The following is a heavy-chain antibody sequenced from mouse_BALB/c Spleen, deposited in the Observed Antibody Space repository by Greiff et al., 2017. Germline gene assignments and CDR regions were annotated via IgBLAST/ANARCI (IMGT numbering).Heavy chain of an antibody. CDR3: ARSFDYGYAMDY. Sequence: VQLLQSGPELVKPGASVKIPCTASGFTFTDYNMAWVKQSHGKSLEWIGDINTNNGGTNYNHKFKGKATLTVDNSSSTAYLELRSLTSEDTAVYYCARSFDYGYAMDYWGQGTSVTVSS. D-gene: IGHD2-4*01. V-gene: IGHV1-18*01. CDR2: INTNNGGT. J-gene: IGHJ4*01. CDR1: GFTFTDYN.